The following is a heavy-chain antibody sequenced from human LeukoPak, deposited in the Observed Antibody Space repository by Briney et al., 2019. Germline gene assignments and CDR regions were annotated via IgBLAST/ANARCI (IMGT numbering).Heavy chain of an antibody. D-gene: IGHD6-13*01. V-gene: IGHV4-31*03. CDR3: ASSRWQAFDS. CDR2: IYYSGST. J-gene: IGHJ4*02. Sequence: SETLSLTCTVSGGSISSGGYYWSWIRQHPGKGLEWIGYIYYSGSTYYNPSLKSRVTISVDTSKNQFSLKLSSVTAADTAVYYCASSRWQAFDSWGQGILVTVSS. CDR1: GGSISSGGYY.